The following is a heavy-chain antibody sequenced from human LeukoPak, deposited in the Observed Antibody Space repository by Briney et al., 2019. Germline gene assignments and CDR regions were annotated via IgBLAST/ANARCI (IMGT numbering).Heavy chain of an antibody. CDR3: AKDMGYCSSTSCIDYYYYYGMDV. D-gene: IGHD2-2*01. V-gene: IGHV3-9*01. Sequence: GGSLRLSCAASGFTFDDYAMHWVRQAPGKGREWVSGIGWIIGSIGYADSVKGRFTISRDNAKNSLYLQMNSLRAEDTALYYCAKDMGYCSSTSCIDYYYYYGMDVWGQGTTVTVSS. CDR2: IGWIIGSI. J-gene: IGHJ6*02. CDR1: GFTFDDYA.